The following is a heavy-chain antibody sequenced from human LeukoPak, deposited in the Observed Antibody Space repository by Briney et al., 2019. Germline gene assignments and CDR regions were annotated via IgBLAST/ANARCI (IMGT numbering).Heavy chain of an antibody. CDR1: SGSISSPLHY. V-gene: IGHV4-39*07. CDR2: IFYTGST. J-gene: IGHJ5*02. CDR3: ASGVRIAASGTWFDP. Sequence: SETLSLTCSVSSGSISSPLHYWGWIRQPPGKGLEWIGSIFYTGSTYYNPSLKSRVTISVDTSKNQFSLRLTSVTVADTAVYYCASGVRIAASGTWFDPWGQGTLVTVSS. D-gene: IGHD6-13*01.